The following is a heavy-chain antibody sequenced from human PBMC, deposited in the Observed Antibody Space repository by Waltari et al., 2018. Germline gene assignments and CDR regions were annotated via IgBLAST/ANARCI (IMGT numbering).Heavy chain of an antibody. CDR3: ARRTS. Sequence: DVQMLESGGGLVQPGGSLRLSCEASGFAFRNYAMFWVRQTPGKGLEWVSGISATGSSTYNADSVRGRFTISRDNSKSTLFLQINGLRTDDTAVYYCARRTSWGRGTLVTVSS. CDR2: ISATGSST. CDR1: GFAFRNYA. V-gene: IGHV3-23*01. J-gene: IGHJ4*02.